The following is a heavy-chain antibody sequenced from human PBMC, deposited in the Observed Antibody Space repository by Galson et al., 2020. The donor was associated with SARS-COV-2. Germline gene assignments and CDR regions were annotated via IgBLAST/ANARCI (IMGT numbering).Heavy chain of an antibody. D-gene: IGHD6-13*01. Sequence: GESLKISCAASGFTFSSYGMHWVRQAPGKGLEWVAVIWYDGSNKYYADSVKGRFTISRDNSKNTLYLQMNSLRAEDTAVYYCARDLVAAGLDMDVWGQGTTVTVSS. V-gene: IGHV3-33*01. CDR1: GFTFSSYG. J-gene: IGHJ6*02. CDR2: IWYDGSNK. CDR3: ARDLVAAGLDMDV.